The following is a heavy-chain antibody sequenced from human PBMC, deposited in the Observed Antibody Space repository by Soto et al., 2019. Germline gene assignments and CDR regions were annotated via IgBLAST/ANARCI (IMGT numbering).Heavy chain of an antibody. Sequence: PSETLSLTCTVSGGSFSSHYWSWLRQPPGKGLEWIGYIHYSGSTDYNPSLKSRVTISVDTSKNQFSLRLRSVTAADTAVYYCASAGVVVTARGGWDYWGQGTLVTVPS. CDR1: GGSFSSHY. CDR3: ASAGVVVTARGGWDY. J-gene: IGHJ4*02. D-gene: IGHD2-21*02. V-gene: IGHV4-59*11. CDR2: IHYSGST.